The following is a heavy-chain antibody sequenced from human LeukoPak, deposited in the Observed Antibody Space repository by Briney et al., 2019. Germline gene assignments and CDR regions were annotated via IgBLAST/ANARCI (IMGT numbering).Heavy chain of an antibody. J-gene: IGHJ3*02. CDR3: ARAESGWYPHDAFDI. CDR1: GYTFTSYG. V-gene: IGHV1-18*04. CDR2: ISAYNDNT. D-gene: IGHD6-19*01. Sequence: GASVKVSCKASGYTFTSYGISWVRQAPGQGLEWMGWISAYNDNTNYAQKLQGRVTMTTDTSTSTAYMELRSLGSDDTAVYYCARAESGWYPHDAFDIWGQGTMVTVSS.